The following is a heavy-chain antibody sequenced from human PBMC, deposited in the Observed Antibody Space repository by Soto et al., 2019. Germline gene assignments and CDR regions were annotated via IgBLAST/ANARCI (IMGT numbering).Heavy chain of an antibody. J-gene: IGHJ6*03. CDR3: ARSYYYYYYMDV. CDR2: INHSGST. CDR1: GGSFSGYY. V-gene: IGHV4-34*01. Sequence: SETLSLTCAVYGGSFSGYYWSWIRQPPGKGLEWIGEINHSGSTNYNPSLKSRVTISVDTSKNQFSLKLSSVTAADTAVYYCARSYYYYYYMDVWGKGTTVTVSS.